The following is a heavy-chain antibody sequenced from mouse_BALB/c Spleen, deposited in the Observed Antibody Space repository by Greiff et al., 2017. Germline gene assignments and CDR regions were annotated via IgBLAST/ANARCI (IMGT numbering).Heavy chain of an antibody. V-gene: IGHV6-6*02. CDR1: GFTFSNYW. Sequence: EVKVEESGGGLVQPGGSMKLSCVASGFTFSNYWMNWVRQSPEKGLEWVAEIRLKSNNYATHYAESVKGRFTISRDDSKSSVYLQMNNLRAEDTGIYYCTLYGKGGNAMDYWGQGTSVTVSS. J-gene: IGHJ4*01. CDR3: TLYGKGGNAMDY. D-gene: IGHD1-1*02. CDR2: IRLKSNNYAT.